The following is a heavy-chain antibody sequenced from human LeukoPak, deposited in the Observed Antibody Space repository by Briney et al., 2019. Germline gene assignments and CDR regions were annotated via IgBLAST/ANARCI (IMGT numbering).Heavy chain of an antibody. V-gene: IGHV5-51*01. CDR2: IYPGDSDT. Sequence: GESLKISCKGSGYSFTSYWIGWVRQMPGKGLEWMGIIYPGDSDTRYSPSFQGQVTISADKSISTAYLQWSSLKASDTAMYYCARALYYYDSSGQRAPRASSPKAYYFDYWGQGTLVTVSS. CDR3: ARALYYYDSSGQRAPRASSPKAYYFDY. J-gene: IGHJ4*02. CDR1: GYSFTSYW. D-gene: IGHD3-22*01.